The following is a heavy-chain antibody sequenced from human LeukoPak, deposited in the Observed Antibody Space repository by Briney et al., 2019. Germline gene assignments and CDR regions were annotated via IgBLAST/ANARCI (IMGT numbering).Heavy chain of an antibody. D-gene: IGHD6-19*01. CDR1: GFTFSSYW. Sequence: PGGSLRLSCAASGFTFSSYWMSWVRQAPGKGLEWIGEINHSGSTNYNPSLKSRVTISVDTSKNQFSLKLSSVTAADTAVYYCASGQRPTFAAVASGNRFDPWGQGTLVTVSS. V-gene: IGHV4-34*01. CDR3: ASGQRPTFAAVASGNRFDP. J-gene: IGHJ5*02. CDR2: INHSGST.